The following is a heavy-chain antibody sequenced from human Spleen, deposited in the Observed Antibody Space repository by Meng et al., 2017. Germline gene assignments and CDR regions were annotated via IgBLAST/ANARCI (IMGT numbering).Heavy chain of an antibody. Sequence: GGSLRLSCAASGFTVSNNYMSWVRQASGKGLEWVGRIRSKPTSYAAAYAASVRGRFTISRDDSENTAYLQMNSLRAEDTAIYYCARDLSNEGSYFYYGMDVWGQGTTVTVSS. CDR1: GFTVSNNY. V-gene: IGHV3-73*01. D-gene: IGHD3-10*01. J-gene: IGHJ6*02. CDR3: ARDLSNEGSYFYYGMDV. CDR2: IRSKPTSYAA.